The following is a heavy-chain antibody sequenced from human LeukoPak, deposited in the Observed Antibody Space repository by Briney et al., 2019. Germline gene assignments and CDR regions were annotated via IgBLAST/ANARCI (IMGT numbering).Heavy chain of an antibody. D-gene: IGHD3-22*01. Sequence: GGSLRLSCAASGFTFSSYAMNWVRQAPGKGLEWVSTISGSGGSTYYADSVKGRFIFSRDNAKNSLYLQMNSLRAEDTAVYYCARDRGYYYYYYYMDVWGKGTTVTISS. CDR1: GFTFSSYA. CDR3: ARDRGYYYYYYYMDV. V-gene: IGHV3-23*01. CDR2: ISGSGGST. J-gene: IGHJ6*03.